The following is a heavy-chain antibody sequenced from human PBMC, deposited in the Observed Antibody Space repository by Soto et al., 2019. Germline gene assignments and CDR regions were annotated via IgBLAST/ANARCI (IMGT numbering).Heavy chain of an antibody. Sequence: GASVKVSCKASGYTFTSYGISWVRQAPGQGLEWMGWISAYNGNTNYAQKLQGRVTMTTDTSTSTAYMELRSLRSDDTAVYYCARDGRDTAMVEPYGMDVWGQGTTVTVSS. D-gene: IGHD5-18*01. V-gene: IGHV1-18*01. CDR3: ARDGRDTAMVEPYGMDV. CDR1: GYTFTSYG. J-gene: IGHJ6*01. CDR2: ISAYNGNT.